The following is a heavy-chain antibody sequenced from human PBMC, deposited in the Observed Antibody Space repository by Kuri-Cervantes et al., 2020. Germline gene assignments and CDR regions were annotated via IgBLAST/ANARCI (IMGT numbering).Heavy chain of an antibody. CDR1: GYSISSGYY. V-gene: IGHV4-38-2*01. CDR3: ARYYGSGPFDS. D-gene: IGHD3-10*01. Sequence: SETLSLTCAVSGYSISSGYYWGWIRQPPGKGLEWIGSIYHSGSTYYNPSLESRVTISVDTSKNQFSLKLSSVTAADTAVYYCARYYGSGPFDSWGQGALVTVSS. J-gene: IGHJ4*02. CDR2: IYHSGST.